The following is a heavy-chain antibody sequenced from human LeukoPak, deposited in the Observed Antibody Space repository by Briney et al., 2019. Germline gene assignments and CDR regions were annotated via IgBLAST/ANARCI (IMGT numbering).Heavy chain of an antibody. CDR1: GFTFSSYT. D-gene: IGHD6-19*01. CDR3: AKDIRATSVAGTSGFDS. Sequence: GGSLRLSCAASGFTFSSYTMTWVRQAPGKGLEWVSSITSSSTYIYYTNSVQGRFTISRDNAKNSLYLQMNTLRAEDTALYYCAKDIRATSVAGTSGFDSWGQGTLVTVSS. V-gene: IGHV3-21*04. J-gene: IGHJ4*02. CDR2: ITSSSTYI.